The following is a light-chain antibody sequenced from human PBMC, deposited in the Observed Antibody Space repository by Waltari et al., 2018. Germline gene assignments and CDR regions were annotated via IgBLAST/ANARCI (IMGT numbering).Light chain of an antibody. Sequence: QSALTQPASVSGSPGPSITISCTGTSSDVGGYNYVSWFQQHPGKAPKPMIYDVSNRPSGVSNRFSGSKSGNTASLTISGLQAEDEADYYCSSYTSSSTLDVVFGGGTKLTVL. V-gene: IGLV2-14*03. J-gene: IGLJ2*01. CDR3: SSYTSSSTLDVV. CDR2: DVS. CDR1: SSDVGGYNY.